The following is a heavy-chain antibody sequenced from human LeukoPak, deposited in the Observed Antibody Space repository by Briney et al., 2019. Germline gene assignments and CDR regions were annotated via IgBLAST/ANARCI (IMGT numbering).Heavy chain of an antibody. Sequence: SETLSLTCTVSVSADSIDSSRYYWGWIRQTPKKGLEWIATMYYGVTTYSSPSLESRVTMSGDTSKNQFSLKLTSVTAADTAVYYCARLPYHYGSGRGGFDTWGQGILVIVSS. D-gene: IGHD3-10*01. V-gene: IGHV4-39*01. CDR2: MYYGVTT. J-gene: IGHJ5*02. CDR3: ARLPYHYGSGRGGFDT. CDR1: VSADSIDSSRYY.